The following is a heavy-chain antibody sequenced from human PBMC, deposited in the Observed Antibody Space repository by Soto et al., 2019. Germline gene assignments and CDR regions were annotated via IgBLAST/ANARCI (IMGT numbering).Heavy chain of an antibody. CDR1: GFTFSSYT. CDR2: ITHSSSAI. J-gene: IGHJ2*01. D-gene: IGHD6-13*01. V-gene: IGHV3-48*01. Sequence: EVQLVESGGGLVQPGGSLRLSCAASGFTFSSYTMNWVRQAPGKGLEWISHITHSSSAIYFADSVRGRFTVSRDNAKNSLYLQLNTLRAEDTAVYYCAAGILVSRQYFDLWGRGTLVTVSS. CDR3: AAGILVSRQYFDL.